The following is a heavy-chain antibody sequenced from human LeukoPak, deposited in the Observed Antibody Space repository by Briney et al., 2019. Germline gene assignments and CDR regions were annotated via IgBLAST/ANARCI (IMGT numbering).Heavy chain of an antibody. CDR1: GGTFSSYA. CDR2: IIPILGIA. Sequence: ASVKVSCKASGGTFSSYAISWVRQAPGQGLEWMGRIIPILGIANYAQKFRGRVTITADKSTSTAYMELSSLRSEDTAVYYCARVKTGDYYGSGSYFDYWGQGTLVTVSS. J-gene: IGHJ4*02. CDR3: ARVKTGDYYGSGSYFDY. D-gene: IGHD3-10*01. V-gene: IGHV1-69*04.